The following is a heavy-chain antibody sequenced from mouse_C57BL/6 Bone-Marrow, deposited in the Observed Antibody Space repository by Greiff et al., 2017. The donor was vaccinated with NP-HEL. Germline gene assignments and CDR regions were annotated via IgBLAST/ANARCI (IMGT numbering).Heavy chain of an antibody. Sequence: VKLVESGAELVRPGASVTLSCKASGYTFTDYEMHWVKQTPVHGLEWIGAIDPETGGTAYNQKFKGKAILTADKSSSTAYMELRSLTSEDSAVYYCTSLMVTTQGDAMDYWGHGTSVTVSS. CDR2: IDPETGGT. D-gene: IGHD2-2*01. J-gene: IGHJ4*01. CDR1: GYTFTDYE. CDR3: TSLMVTTQGDAMDY. V-gene: IGHV1-15*01.